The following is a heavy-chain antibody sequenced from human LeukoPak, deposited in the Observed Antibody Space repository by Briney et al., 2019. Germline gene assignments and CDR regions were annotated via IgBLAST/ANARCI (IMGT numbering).Heavy chain of an antibody. CDR3: ARVEMATIAD. D-gene: IGHD5-24*01. J-gene: IGHJ4*02. CDR1: GGSISSYY. V-gene: IGHV4-59*01. CDR2: IYYSGST. Sequence: SETLSLTCTVSGGSISSYYWSWIRQPPGKGLEWIGYIYYSGSTNYNPSLKSRVTISVDTSKNQFSLKLSSVTAADTAVYYCARVEMATIADWGQGTLVTVSS.